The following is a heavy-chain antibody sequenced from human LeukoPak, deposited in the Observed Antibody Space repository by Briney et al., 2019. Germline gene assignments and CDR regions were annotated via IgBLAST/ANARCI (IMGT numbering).Heavy chain of an antibody. D-gene: IGHD3-10*01. V-gene: IGHV4-59*05. CDR2: IFYSGST. Sequence: GSLRLSCAASGFTFSDYYMSWIRQAPGKGLEWIGSIFYSGSTYYNPSLKSRVTISVDTSNNQFSLKLTSVTAADTANYYCATQILLCHYYWGQGTLVTVSS. CDR3: ATQILLCHYY. CDR1: GFTFSDYY. J-gene: IGHJ4*02.